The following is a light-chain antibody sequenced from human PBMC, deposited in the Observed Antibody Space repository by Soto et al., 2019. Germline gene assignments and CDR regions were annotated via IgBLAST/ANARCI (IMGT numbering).Light chain of an antibody. V-gene: IGLV1-51*01. CDR1: NSNIGNNY. CDR2: VNN. CDR3: GTWDSSLSGVV. J-gene: IGLJ2*01. Sequence: QSVLTQPPSVSAAPGQKVTISCSGSNSNIGNNYVSWYQHLPGTAPKLLIYVNNKRPSGIPDRFSGSKSGTSATLGITGLQTGDDDDYYCGTWDSSLSGVVFGGGNKLTVL.